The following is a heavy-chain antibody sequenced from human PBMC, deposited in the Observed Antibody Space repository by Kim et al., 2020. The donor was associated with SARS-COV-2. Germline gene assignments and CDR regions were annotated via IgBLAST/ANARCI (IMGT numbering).Heavy chain of an antibody. D-gene: IGHD3-22*01. V-gene: IGHV4-59*13. J-gene: IGHJ6*02. CDR2: IYYSGST. CDR1: GGSISSYY. CDR3: ARGSDWGRWLRPYYYGMDV. Sequence: SETLSLTCTVSGGSISSYYWSWIRQPPGKGLEWIGYIYYSGSTNYNPSLKSRVTISVDTSKNQFSLKLSSVTAADTAVYYCARGSDWGRWLRPYYYGMDVWGQGTTVTVSS.